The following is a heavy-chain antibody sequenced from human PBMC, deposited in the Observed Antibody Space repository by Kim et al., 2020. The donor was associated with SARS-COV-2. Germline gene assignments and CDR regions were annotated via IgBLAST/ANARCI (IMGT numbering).Heavy chain of an antibody. D-gene: IGHD3-10*01. V-gene: IGHV1-24*01. Sequence: ASVKVSCKVSGYTLTELSMHWVRQAPGKGLEWMGGFDPEDGETIYAQKFQGRVTMTEDTSTDTAYMELSSLRSEDTAVYYCATDLLWFGELTVFDYWGQGTLVTVSS. CDR1: GYTLTELS. J-gene: IGHJ4*02. CDR2: FDPEDGET. CDR3: ATDLLWFGELTVFDY.